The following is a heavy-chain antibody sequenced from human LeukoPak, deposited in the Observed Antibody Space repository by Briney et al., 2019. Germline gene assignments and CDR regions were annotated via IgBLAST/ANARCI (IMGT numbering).Heavy chain of an antibody. V-gene: IGHV4-59*01. CDR1: GGSISSYY. Sequence: SEALSLTCTVSGGSISSYYWSWIRQPPGKGLEWIGYIYYSGSTNYNPSLKSRVTISVDTSKNQFSLKLSSVTAADTAVYYCARALDYWGQGTLVTVSS. J-gene: IGHJ4*02. CDR2: IYYSGST. CDR3: ARALDY.